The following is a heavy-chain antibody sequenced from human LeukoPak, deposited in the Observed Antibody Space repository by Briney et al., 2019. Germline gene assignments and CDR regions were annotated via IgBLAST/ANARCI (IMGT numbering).Heavy chain of an antibody. CDR2: ISSSGSTI. CDR1: GFTFSSYE. D-gene: IGHD2-21*01. Sequence: GGSLRLSCAASGFTFSSYEMNWVRQAPGKGLEWVSYISSSGSTIYYADSAKGRFTISRDNAKNSLYLQMNSLRAEDTAVYYCARDFADPSVNYYYGMDVWGQGTTVTVSS. V-gene: IGHV3-48*03. J-gene: IGHJ6*02. CDR3: ARDFADPSVNYYYGMDV.